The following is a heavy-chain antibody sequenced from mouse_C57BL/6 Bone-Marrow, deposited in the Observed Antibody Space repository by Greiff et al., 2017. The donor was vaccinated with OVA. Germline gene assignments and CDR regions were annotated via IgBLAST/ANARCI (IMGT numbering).Heavy chain of an antibody. D-gene: IGHD3-3*01. J-gene: IGHJ2*01. Sequence: VQLQQSGPELVKPGASVKISCKASGYTFTDYYMNWVKQSHGKSLEWIGDINPNNGGTSYNQKFKGKATLTVDKSSSTAYMELRSLTSEDSAVYCCARRGAGVYFDYWGQGTTLTVSS. CDR3: ARRGAGVYFDY. CDR1: GYTFTDYY. V-gene: IGHV1-26*01. CDR2: INPNNGGT.